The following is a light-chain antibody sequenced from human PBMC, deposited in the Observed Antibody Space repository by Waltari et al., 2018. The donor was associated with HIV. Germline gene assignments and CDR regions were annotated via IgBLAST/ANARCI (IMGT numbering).Light chain of an antibody. CDR3: QQSYSSSST. J-gene: IGKJ2*01. CDR1: QSITTY. Sequence: IKMTQSPSSLSASVGDSVTITCRASQSITTYLNWYQQKPGKAPNLLIYAASSLQSGVPSRFSGSVSGTDFTLTISSLQPEDFATYYGQQSYSSSSTFGQGTKLEIK. V-gene: IGKV1-39*01. CDR2: AAS.